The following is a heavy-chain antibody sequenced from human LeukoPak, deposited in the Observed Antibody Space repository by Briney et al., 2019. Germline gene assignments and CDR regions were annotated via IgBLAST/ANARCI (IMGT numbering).Heavy chain of an antibody. CDR1: GYTFTSYD. CDR3: ARRPYSSSWFDY. J-gene: IGHJ4*02. CDR2: IIPIFGTA. D-gene: IGHD6-13*01. Sequence: GASVKVSCKASGYTFTSYDINWVRQAPGQGLEWMGGIIPIFGTANYAQKFQGRVTITTDESTSTAYMELSSLRSEDTAVYYCARRPYSSSWFDYWGQGTLVTVSS. V-gene: IGHV1-69*05.